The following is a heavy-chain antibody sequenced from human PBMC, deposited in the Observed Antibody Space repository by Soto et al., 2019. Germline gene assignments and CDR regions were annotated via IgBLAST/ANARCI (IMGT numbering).Heavy chain of an antibody. J-gene: IGHJ3*02. CDR2: ISVGGGSI. Sequence: GGSLRLSCIDSGFTFRDYAFNWVRQAPGKGLEWVSYISVGGGSIFYADSVKGRFTISRDDARNSVYLQMNTLRHEDTAVYHCVRDHRWAFDIWGQGTVVTVSS. CDR1: GFTFRDYA. V-gene: IGHV3-48*02. CDR3: VRDHRWAFDI. D-gene: IGHD2-15*01.